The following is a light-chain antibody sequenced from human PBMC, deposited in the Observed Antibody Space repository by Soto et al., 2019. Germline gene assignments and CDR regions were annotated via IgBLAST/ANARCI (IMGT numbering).Light chain of an antibody. Sequence: DIQMTQSPSSVSASVGDRVTITCRASQAISTWLAWYQQKPEKAPKLLIYASSNLQTGVPSRFRGSGSGTEFTLTISSLQPEDFAPCYCQQANSFPRRFSQGNKVEIK. CDR2: ASS. CDR3: QQANSFPRR. J-gene: IGKJ1*01. CDR1: QAISTW. V-gene: IGKV1D-12*01.